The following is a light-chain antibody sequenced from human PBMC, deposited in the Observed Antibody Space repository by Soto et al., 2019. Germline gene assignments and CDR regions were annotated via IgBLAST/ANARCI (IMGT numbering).Light chain of an antibody. Sequence: QSVLTQPTSVSGAPGQRVTISCTGSSSNIGAGYDVHWYQQLPGTAPKLLIYGNSNRPSGVPDRFSGSKSGTSASLAITGLQAEDEADYYCQSYDSSLSGFVVFGGGTQLPVL. V-gene: IGLV1-40*01. J-gene: IGLJ2*01. CDR1: SSNIGAGYD. CDR3: QSYDSSLSGFVV. CDR2: GNS.